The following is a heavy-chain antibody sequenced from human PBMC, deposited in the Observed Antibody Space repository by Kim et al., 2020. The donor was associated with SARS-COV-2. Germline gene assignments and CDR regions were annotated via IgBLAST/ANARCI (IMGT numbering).Heavy chain of an antibody. J-gene: IGHJ4*02. D-gene: IGHD3-16*02. CDR2: IYYSGST. Sequence: SETLSLTCTVYGGSISSSSYYWGWIRQPPGKGLEWIGSIYYSGSTYYNPSLKSRVTISVDTSKNQFSLKLSSVTAADTAVYYCARLSLSGGSPSDYWGQG. V-gene: IGHV4-39*01. CDR3: ARLSLSGGSPSDY. CDR1: GGSISSSSYY.